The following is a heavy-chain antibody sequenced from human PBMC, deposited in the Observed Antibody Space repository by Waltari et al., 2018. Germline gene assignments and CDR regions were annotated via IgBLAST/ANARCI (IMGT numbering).Heavy chain of an antibody. CDR2: IYTSGST. Sequence: QVQMQESGPGLVKPSQTLSLTCTVSGGYISSGSYYWRWIRQPAGKGLEWIGYIYTSGSTNYNPALKSRVTISVDTAKNQCALKLSSVTAADTAVYYCARGSTGTTPYYYYMDVWGKGTTVTVSS. D-gene: IGHD1-7*01. J-gene: IGHJ6*03. CDR1: GGYISSGSYY. CDR3: ARGSTGTTPYYYYMDV. V-gene: IGHV4-61*09.